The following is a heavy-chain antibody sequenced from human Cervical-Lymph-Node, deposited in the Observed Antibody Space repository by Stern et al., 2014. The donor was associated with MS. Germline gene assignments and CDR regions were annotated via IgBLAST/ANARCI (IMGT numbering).Heavy chain of an antibody. Sequence: VQLVESGAEVRKPGASVNVSCKASGYTFSNYYIHWVRQAPGQGLEWMGLINPSAGSTSYAQKFQGRINMTRDTSTTTVYMELSSLRSEDTAVYYCAREGVPSALIWYFDLWGRGTLVTVSS. CDR2: INPSAGST. V-gene: IGHV1-46*01. CDR1: GYTFSNYY. J-gene: IGHJ2*01. D-gene: IGHD2-2*01. CDR3: AREGVPSALIWYFDL.